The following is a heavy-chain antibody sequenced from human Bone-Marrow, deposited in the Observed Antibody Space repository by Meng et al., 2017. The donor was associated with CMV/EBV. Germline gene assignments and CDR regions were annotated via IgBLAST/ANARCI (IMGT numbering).Heavy chain of an antibody. V-gene: IGHV3-48*04. Sequence: GESLKISCAASGFTFSRYWMSWVRQAPGKGLEWVSYISSSGSTIYYADSVKGRFTISRDNAKNSLYLQMNSLRAEDTAVYYCARDIRYFDWLFDYWGQGTLVTVSS. CDR1: GFTFSRYW. CDR2: ISSSGSTI. D-gene: IGHD3-9*01. CDR3: ARDIRYFDWLFDY. J-gene: IGHJ4*02.